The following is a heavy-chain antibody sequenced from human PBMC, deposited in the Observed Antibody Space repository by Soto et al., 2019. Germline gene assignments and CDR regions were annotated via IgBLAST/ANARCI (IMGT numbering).Heavy chain of an antibody. CDR1: GYTFTSYG. CDR3: AILTSYYFDY. Sequence: ASVTVSGKASGYTFTSYGMSWVRQAPGQGLEWMGWISAYNGNTNYAQKLQGRVTMTTDTSTSTAYMELRSLRSDDTAGYYCAILTSYYFDYWGQGTLVTVSS. V-gene: IGHV1-18*01. CDR2: ISAYNGNT. D-gene: IGHD3-9*01. J-gene: IGHJ4*02.